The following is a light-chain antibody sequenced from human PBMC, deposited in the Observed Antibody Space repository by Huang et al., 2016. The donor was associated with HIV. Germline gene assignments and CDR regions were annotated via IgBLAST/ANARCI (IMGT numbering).Light chain of an antibody. J-gene: IGKJ3*01. CDR1: QSVSSN. CDR2: GAS. CDR3: QQNNNWPPLFT. V-gene: IGKV3-15*01. Sequence: EIVMTQSPATLSVSPGERATLSYRASQSVSSNLAWYQQKPGQAPRLLIYGASTRATGIPARFSGSGSGTEFTLTISSLQSEDFAVYYCQQNNNWPPLFTFGPGTKVDIK.